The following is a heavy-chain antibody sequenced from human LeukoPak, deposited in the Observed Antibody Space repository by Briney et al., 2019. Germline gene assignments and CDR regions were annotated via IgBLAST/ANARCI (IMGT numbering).Heavy chain of an antibody. CDR1: GYTFTNSD. CDR3: ARASLRKGNYADPRSYYSYMDV. Sequence: ASVKVSCKASGYTFTNSDINWVRQATGQGLEWMGWINPNSGNTGYAQKFQGRVTLTRNTSISTAYLDLSSLRSEDTAVYYCARASLRKGNYADPRSYYSYMDVWGKGTTVTVSS. D-gene: IGHD1-7*01. J-gene: IGHJ6*03. CDR2: INPNSGNT. V-gene: IGHV1-8*01.